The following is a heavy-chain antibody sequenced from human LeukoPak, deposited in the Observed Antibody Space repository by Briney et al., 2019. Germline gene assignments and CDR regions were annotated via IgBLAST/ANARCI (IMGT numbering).Heavy chain of an antibody. Sequence: PGRFLRLSCADSGFTFSSYAMHWVRQAPGKGLEWVTALSNDGSNKYYADSVKGRFTISRDNSKNTLYLQMDSLRAEDTAVYYCASSTMVRGAMLYWGQGTLVTVSS. V-gene: IGHV3-30-3*01. D-gene: IGHD3-10*01. CDR3: ASSTMVRGAMLY. CDR2: LSNDGSNK. CDR1: GFTFSSYA. J-gene: IGHJ4*02.